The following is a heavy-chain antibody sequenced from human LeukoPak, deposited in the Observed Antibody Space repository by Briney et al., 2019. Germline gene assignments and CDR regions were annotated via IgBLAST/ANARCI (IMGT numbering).Heavy chain of an antibody. J-gene: IGHJ4*02. CDR3: ASRGHVGSGTYSPYDY. V-gene: IGHV3-21*04. Sequence: PGGSLRLSCAASGFTFSSYSMNWVRQAPGKGLEWVSSISSGSIYIYYADSVKGRFTISRDNSRNTVYLQMTRLRAEDTAVYYCASRGHVGSGTYSPYDYWGQGTLVTVSP. D-gene: IGHD3-10*01. CDR2: ISSGSIYI. CDR1: GFTFSSYS.